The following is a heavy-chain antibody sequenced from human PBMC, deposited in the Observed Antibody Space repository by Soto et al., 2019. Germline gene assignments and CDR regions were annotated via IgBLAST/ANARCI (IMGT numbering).Heavy chain of an antibody. Sequence: SETLSLTCTVSGGSISSGCYYWSWIRQHPGKGLEWIGYIYYSGSTYYNPSLKSRVTISVDTSKNQFSLKLSSVTAADTAVYYCARPLFGRGNWFDPWGQGTLVTVSS. V-gene: IGHV4-31*03. CDR3: ARPLFGRGNWFDP. CDR2: IYYSGST. CDR1: GGSISSGCYY. D-gene: IGHD3-10*01. J-gene: IGHJ5*02.